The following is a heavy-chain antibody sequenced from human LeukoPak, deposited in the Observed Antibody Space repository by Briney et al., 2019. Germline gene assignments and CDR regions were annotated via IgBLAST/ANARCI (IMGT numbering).Heavy chain of an antibody. Sequence: PGGSLRLSCAASGFTFSSYWMHWARQAPGKGLVWVSRINSDGSSTSYADSVKGRFTISRDDAKNTLYLQMNSLRAEDTAVYYCAREMSGDGSSWYSRYYYYGMDVWGQGTTVTVSS. CDR1: GFTFSSYW. J-gene: IGHJ6*02. CDR3: AREMSGDGSSWYSRYYYYGMDV. V-gene: IGHV3-74*01. CDR2: INSDGSST. D-gene: IGHD6-13*01.